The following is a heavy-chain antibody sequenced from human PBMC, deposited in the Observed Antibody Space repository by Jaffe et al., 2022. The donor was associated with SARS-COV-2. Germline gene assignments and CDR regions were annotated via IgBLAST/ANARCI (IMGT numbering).Heavy chain of an antibody. CDR2: IYHSGST. Sequence: QVQLQESGPGLVKPSQTLSLTCTVSGGSISSGAYYWSWIRQPPGKGLEWIGYIYHSGSTYYNPSLKSRVTISVDTSKNQFSLKLSSVTAADTAVYYCSSTINKSQYVMDVWGQGTTVTVSS. V-gene: IGHV4-30-4*01. CDR3: SSTINKSQYVMDV. CDR1: GGSISSGAYY. J-gene: IGHJ6*02.